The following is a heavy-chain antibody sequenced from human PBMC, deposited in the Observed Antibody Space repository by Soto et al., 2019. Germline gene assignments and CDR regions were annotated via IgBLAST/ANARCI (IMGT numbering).Heavy chain of an antibody. Sequence: SETLSLTCAVYGGSFSGYYWSWIRQPPGKGLEWIGEINHSGSTNYNPSLKSRVTISVDTSKNQFSLKLSSVTAADTAVYYCARTSGTYYNLGAYYYYYYMDVWGKGTTVTVSS. CDR3: ARTSGTYYNLGAYYYYYYMDV. J-gene: IGHJ6*03. CDR1: GGSFSGYY. CDR2: INHSGST. D-gene: IGHD3-10*01. V-gene: IGHV4-34*01.